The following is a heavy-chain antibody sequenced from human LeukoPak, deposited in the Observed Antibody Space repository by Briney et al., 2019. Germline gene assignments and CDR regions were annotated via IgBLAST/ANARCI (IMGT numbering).Heavy chain of an antibody. V-gene: IGHV4-59*01. D-gene: IGHD2-2*01. J-gene: IGHJ6*02. CDR2: IYYSGST. CDR1: GDSISTYY. Sequence: PSETLSLTCTVSGDSISTYYWSWIRQPPGKGLEWIAYIYYSGSTNYNPSLKSRVTIPVDTSKNQFSLKLSSVTAADTAVYYCARTAGSTNYAMDVWGQGTTVTVSS. CDR3: ARTAGSTNYAMDV.